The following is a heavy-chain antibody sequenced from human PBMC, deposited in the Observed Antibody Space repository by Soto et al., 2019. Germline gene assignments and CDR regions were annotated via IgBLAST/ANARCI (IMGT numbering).Heavy chain of an antibody. CDR3: ARGVGSGSYYNQYNWFDP. Sequence: QVQLVQSGAEVKKPGASVKVSCKASGYTFTNYGISWVRQAPGQGLEWMGWISAYNGNTKYAQKLQGRVTMTTDPSTTTASMKLRSLRSDDTAVYFCARGVGSGSYYNQYNWFDPWCQGTLVTVSS. V-gene: IGHV1-18*01. D-gene: IGHD3-10*01. CDR1: GYTFTNYG. CDR2: ISAYNGNT. J-gene: IGHJ5*02.